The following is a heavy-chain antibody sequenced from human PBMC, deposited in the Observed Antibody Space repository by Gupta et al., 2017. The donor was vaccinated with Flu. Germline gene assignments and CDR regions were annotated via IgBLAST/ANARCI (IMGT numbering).Heavy chain of an antibody. D-gene: IGHD6-13*01. CDR2: INHSGST. V-gene: IGHV4-34*01. CDR3: ARGFRRAAAGTFDY. CDR1: GGSFSGYY. Sequence: QVQLQQWGAGLLKPSETLSLTCAVYGGSFSGYYWSWIRQPPGKGLEWIGEINHSGSTNYNPSLKSRVTISVDTSKNQFSLKLSSVTAADTAVYYCARGFRRAAAGTFDYGGQGTLVTVSS. J-gene: IGHJ4*02.